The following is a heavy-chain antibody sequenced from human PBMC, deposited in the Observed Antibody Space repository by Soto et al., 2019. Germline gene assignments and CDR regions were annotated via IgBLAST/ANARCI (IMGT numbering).Heavy chain of an antibody. D-gene: IGHD1-7*01. J-gene: IGHJ4*02. Sequence: QVQLVQSGAEVKKSGASVMVSCKASGYTFTGHYIHWVRQAPGQGPEWVGEIGPNKGATKSAQQFQGRGTRTSDTAISTGYMELSNLSPDDTAVYYCGLGRSGELVVFFWGQGTLVTVYS. CDR3: GLGRSGELVVFF. CDR2: IGPNKGAT. CDR1: GYTFTGHY. V-gene: IGHV1-2*02.